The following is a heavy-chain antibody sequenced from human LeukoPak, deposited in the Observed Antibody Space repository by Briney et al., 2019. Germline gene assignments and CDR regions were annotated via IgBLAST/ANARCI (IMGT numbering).Heavy chain of an antibody. Sequence: GGSLRLSCAVSGLTFTNYAMTWVRQAPGKGLEWVSASSGSVSSTYYADSVKGRFTISGDNSKNTLYLQMNSLRAEDTAVYYCGRDPNGDYIGAFDMWGQGTVVTVSS. J-gene: IGHJ3*02. CDR2: SSGSVSST. V-gene: IGHV3-23*01. D-gene: IGHD4-17*01. CDR3: GRDPNGDYIGAFDM. CDR1: GLTFTNYA.